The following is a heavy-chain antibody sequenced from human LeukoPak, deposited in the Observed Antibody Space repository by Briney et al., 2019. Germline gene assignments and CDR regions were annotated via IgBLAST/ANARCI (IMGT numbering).Heavy chain of an antibody. CDR3: AREYSWYYFDY. CDR1: GYTFTNYD. J-gene: IGHJ4*02. V-gene: IGHV1-8*01. CDR2: MNPNSGNT. Sequence: ASVNVSCKASGYTFTNYDINWVLQATGQGLEWMGWMNPNSGNTGYAQKFQGRVTMTRNTSISTAYMELSSLRSEDTAVYYCAREYSWYYFDYWGQGTLVTVSS. D-gene: IGHD6-6*01.